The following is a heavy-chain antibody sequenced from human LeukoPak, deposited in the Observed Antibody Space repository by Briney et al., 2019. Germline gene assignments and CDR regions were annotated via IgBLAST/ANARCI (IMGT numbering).Heavy chain of an antibody. CDR2: IYYSGST. CDR3: ARGIVGSRDFYFRYYFDY. D-gene: IGHD3/OR15-3a*01. CDR1: GGSISSSSYY. Sequence: SETLSLTCTVSGGSISSSSYYWGWIRQPPGKGLEWIGSIYYSGSTYYNPSLKSRVTISVDTSKNQFSLKLTSVTAADTAVYFCARGIVGSRDFYFRYYFDYWGQGTLVTVSS. J-gene: IGHJ4*02. V-gene: IGHV4-39*07.